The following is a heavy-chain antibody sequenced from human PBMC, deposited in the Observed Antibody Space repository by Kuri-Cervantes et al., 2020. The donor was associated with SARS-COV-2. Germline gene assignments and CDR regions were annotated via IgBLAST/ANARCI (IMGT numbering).Heavy chain of an antibody. CDR1: GFTFSSYG. V-gene: IGHV3-30*18. D-gene: IGHD4/OR15-4a*01. J-gene: IGHJ4*02. Sequence: GESLKISCAASGFTFSSYGMHWVRQAPGKGLEWVAVISHDGKNKKCIASGKGRFTISRDNSQNTLYLHMKSLRSEDTAMYYCAKDRVGAQDFWGQGTLVTVSS. CDR3: AKDRVGAQDF. CDR2: ISHDGKNK.